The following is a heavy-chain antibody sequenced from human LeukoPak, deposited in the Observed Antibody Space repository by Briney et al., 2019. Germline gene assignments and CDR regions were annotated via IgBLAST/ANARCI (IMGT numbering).Heavy chain of an antibody. CDR3: AKHGQQLVLFYYGMDV. Sequence: GRSLRLSCAASGFTFSSYGMHWVRQAPGKGLEWVAVISYDGSNKYYADSVKGRFTISRDNSKNTLYLQMNSLRAEDTAVYYCAKHGQQLVLFYYGMDVWGQGTTVTVSS. CDR2: ISYDGSNK. CDR1: GFTFSSYG. J-gene: IGHJ6*02. D-gene: IGHD6-13*01. V-gene: IGHV3-30*18.